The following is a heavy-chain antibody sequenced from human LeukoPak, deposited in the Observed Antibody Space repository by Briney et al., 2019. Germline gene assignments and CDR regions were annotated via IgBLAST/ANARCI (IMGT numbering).Heavy chain of an antibody. J-gene: IGHJ4*02. V-gene: IGHV3-7*01. Sequence: PGGSLRLSCVASGFTFNNYWMTWVRQAPGRGLEWVANIKPDGGETFYVDSVKGRFTISRDNAKRSLYLQMNSLRAEDTAVYYCARDDGIRTVDYWGQGTLVTVSP. CDR3: ARDDGIRTVDY. CDR1: GFTFNNYW. D-gene: IGHD5-24*01. CDR2: IKPDGGET.